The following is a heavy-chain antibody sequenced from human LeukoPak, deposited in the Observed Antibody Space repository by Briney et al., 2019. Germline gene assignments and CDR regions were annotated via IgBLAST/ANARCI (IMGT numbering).Heavy chain of an antibody. V-gene: IGHV5-51*01. D-gene: IGHD6-13*01. CDR1: GYSFTTYW. Sequence: GESLKISCKGSGYSFTTYWIAWVRQMPGKGLEWMGIIYPGDSDTRYSPSFEGQVTISADEPISTAYLQWSSLKASDTAMYYCARRGAADGGHHFDYWGQGTLVTVSS. J-gene: IGHJ4*02. CDR3: ARRGAADGGHHFDY. CDR2: IYPGDSDT.